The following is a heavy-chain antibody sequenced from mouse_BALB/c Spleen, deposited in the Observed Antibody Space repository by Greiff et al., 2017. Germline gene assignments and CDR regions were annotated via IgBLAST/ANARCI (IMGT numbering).Heavy chain of an antibody. CDR2: ISDGGSYT. Sequence: EVKLVESGGGLVKPGGSLKLSCAASGFTFSDYYMYWVRQTPEKRLEWVATISDGGSYTYYPDSVKGRFTISRDNAKNNLYLQMSSLKSEDTAMYYCARDGGNYFDYGGQGTTLTVSS. J-gene: IGHJ2*01. D-gene: IGHD1-1*02. CDR3: ARDGGNYFDY. V-gene: IGHV5-4*02. CDR1: GFTFSDYY.